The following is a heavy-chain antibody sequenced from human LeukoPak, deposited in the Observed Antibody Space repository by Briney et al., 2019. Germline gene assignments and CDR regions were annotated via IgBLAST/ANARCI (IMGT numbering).Heavy chain of an antibody. CDR2: IWYDGSNK. CDR1: GFTFSSYG. D-gene: IGHD6-19*01. Sequence: PGRSLRLSCAASGFTFSSYGMHWVGQAPGKGLEGVAVIWYDGSNKYYADSVKGRFTISRDNSKNTLYLQMNSLRAEDTAVYYCARDRLAVADHANWFDPWGQGTLVTVSS. J-gene: IGHJ5*02. CDR3: ARDRLAVADHANWFDP. V-gene: IGHV3-33*01.